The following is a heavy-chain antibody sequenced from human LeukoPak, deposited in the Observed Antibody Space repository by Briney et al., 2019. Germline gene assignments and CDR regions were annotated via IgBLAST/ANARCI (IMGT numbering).Heavy chain of an antibody. D-gene: IGHD6-13*01. CDR2: IYTSGST. CDR3: ARRSLAGPFDY. CDR1: GGSIGSYY. Sequence: PSETLSLTCTVSGGSIGSYYWSWIRQPPGKGLEWIGYIYTSGSTNYNPSLKSRVTISVDTSKNQFSLKLSSVTAADTAVYYCARRSLAGPFDYWGQGTLVTVSS. J-gene: IGHJ4*02. V-gene: IGHV4-4*09.